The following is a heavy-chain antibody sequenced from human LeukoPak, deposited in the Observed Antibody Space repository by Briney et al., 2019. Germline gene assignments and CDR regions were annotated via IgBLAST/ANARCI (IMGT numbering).Heavy chain of an antibody. CDR1: GFTVITND. D-gene: IGHD1-14*01. V-gene: IGHV3-53*01. CDR2: LYSDGNT. J-gene: IGHJ4*02. Sequence: GGSLRLFCAASGFTVITNDMTWVRQAPGKGLEWVSVLYSDGNTKYADSVQGRFTISRDNSNNTLYLEMNSLSPDDTAVHYCARGVEPLAANTLAYWGQGTLVTVSS. CDR3: ARGVEPLAANTLAY.